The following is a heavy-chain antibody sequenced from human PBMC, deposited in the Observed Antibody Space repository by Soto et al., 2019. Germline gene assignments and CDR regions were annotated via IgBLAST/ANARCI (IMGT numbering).Heavy chain of an antibody. CDR1: GFTFSNYW. CDR2: IRQDGSEE. CDR3: ATTQSFDY. Sequence: EVQVVESGGGLVQPGGSLKLSCIASGFTFSNYWMSWVRQAPGKGLEWVANIRQDGSEENFVDSVKGRFTISRDNAKNSVDLQMNSLRAEDTAVYYCATTQSFDYWGQGTLVTVSS. J-gene: IGHJ4*02. V-gene: IGHV3-7*01.